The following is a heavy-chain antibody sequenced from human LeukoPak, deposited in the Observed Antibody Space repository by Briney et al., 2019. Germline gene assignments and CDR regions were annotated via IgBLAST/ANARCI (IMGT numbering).Heavy chain of an antibody. J-gene: IGHJ3*02. CDR3: ARVGKTTDDAFDI. Sequence: GGSLRLSCAASGFTFSSYSMNWVRQAPGKGLEWVSSISSSSSYIYYADSVKGRFTISRDNAKNSLYLQMNSLRAEDTAVYYCARVGKTTDDAFDIWGQGTKVTVSS. CDR1: GFTFSSYS. D-gene: IGHD4-17*01. CDR2: ISSSSSYI. V-gene: IGHV3-21*01.